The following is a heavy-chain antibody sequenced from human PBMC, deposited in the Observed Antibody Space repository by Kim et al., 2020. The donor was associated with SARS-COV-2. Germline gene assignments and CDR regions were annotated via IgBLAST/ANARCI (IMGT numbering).Heavy chain of an antibody. V-gene: IGHV3-23*03. CDR2: IYSGGSSK. CDR3: AKVHNVSYEYFDY. J-gene: IGHJ4*02. CDR1: GFTFSSYA. Sequence: GGSLRLSCAASGFTFSSYAMSWVRQAPGKGLEWVSDIYSGGSSKYYVDSVKGRFTISRDNSKNTLYLQMNSLRAEDTAVDYCAKVHNVSYEYFDYWGQGSLGTVSS. D-gene: IGHD1-26*01.